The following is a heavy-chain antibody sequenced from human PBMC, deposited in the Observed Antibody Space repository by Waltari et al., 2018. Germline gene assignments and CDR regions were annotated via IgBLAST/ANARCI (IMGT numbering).Heavy chain of an antibody. V-gene: IGHV3-23*01. CDR2: SSNSGGTT. J-gene: IGHJ4*02. CDR3: AKDLWLPHDY. Sequence: EVQLLESGGGLVQPGGYLRLSCAASGFTFSSYAMSWVRQAPGMGLEWVSDSSNSGGTTYHADSVKGPFTISRDNSKNTMSLQMNSLRVEDTVEYYCAKDLWLPHDYWGQGTLFTVSS. D-gene: IGHD5-12*01. CDR1: GFTFSSYA.